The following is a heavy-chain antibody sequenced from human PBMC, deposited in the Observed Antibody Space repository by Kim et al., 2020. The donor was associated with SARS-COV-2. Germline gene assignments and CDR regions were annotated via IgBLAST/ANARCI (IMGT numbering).Heavy chain of an antibody. CDR2: IIPILGIA. CDR1: GGTFSSYA. CDR3: ASGVEYSYGVDY. J-gene: IGHJ4*02. D-gene: IGHD5-18*01. Sequence: SVKVSCKASGGTFSSYAISWVRQAPGQGLEWMGRIIPILGIANYAQKFQGRVTITADKSMSTAYMELSSLRSEDTAVYYRASGVEYSYGVDYWGQGTMV. V-gene: IGHV1-69*04.